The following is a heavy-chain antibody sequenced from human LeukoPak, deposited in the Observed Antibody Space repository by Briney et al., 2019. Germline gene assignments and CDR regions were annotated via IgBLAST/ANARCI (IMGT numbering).Heavy chain of an antibody. V-gene: IGHV4-34*01. CDR2: INHSGST. Sequence: SETLSLTCAVYGGSFSGYYWSWIRQPPGKGLEWIGEINHSGSTNYNPSLKSRVTISVDTSKNQFSLKMSSVTAADKAVYYCARGVSYYYDSSGYYRGYYYYYGMDVWGQGTTVTVSS. CDR1: GGSFSGYY. CDR3: ARGVSYYYDSSGYYRGYYYYYGMDV. D-gene: IGHD3-22*01. J-gene: IGHJ6*02.